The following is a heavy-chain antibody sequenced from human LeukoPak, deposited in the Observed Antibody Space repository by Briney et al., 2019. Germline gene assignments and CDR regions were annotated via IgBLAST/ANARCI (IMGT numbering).Heavy chain of an antibody. CDR2: IIPILGIA. J-gene: IGHJ4*02. CDR1: GGTFSSYA. Sequence: SVKVSCKASGGTFSSYAISWVRQAPGQGLEWMGRIIPILGIANYAQKFQGRVTITADKSTSTAYMELSSLRSEDTAVYYCARGYGGNRDYFDYWGQGTLVTVSS. V-gene: IGHV1-69*04. CDR3: ARGYGGNRDYFDY. D-gene: IGHD4-23*01.